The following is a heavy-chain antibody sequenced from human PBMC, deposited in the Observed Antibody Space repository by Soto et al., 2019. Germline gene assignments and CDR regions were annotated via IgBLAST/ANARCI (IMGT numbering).Heavy chain of an antibody. CDR1: GFTFSSYA. CDR2: IGGSGGST. D-gene: IGHD6-19*01. J-gene: IGHJ4*02. V-gene: IGHV3-23*01. Sequence: GGSLRLSCAASGFTFSSYAMTWVRQAPGKGLEWVSGIGGSGGSTYYADSVKGRFTVSRDNSKNTLYLQMNSLRAEDTAVYYCAKVAGGSGWLYFDYWGQGALVTVSS. CDR3: AKVAGGSGWLYFDY.